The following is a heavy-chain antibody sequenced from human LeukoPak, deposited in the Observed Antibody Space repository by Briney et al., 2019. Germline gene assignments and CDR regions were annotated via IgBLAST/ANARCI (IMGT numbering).Heavy chain of an antibody. CDR2: ISSSSSYI. J-gene: IGHJ5*02. D-gene: IGHD2-2*01. Sequence: SGGSLRLSCAASGFTFSSYSMNWVRQAPGKGLEWVSSISSSSSYIYYADSVKGRFTISRDNAKNSLYLQMNSLRAEDTAVYYCVREGIVVVPAATGFDPWGQGTLVTVSS. CDR1: GFTFSSYS. V-gene: IGHV3-21*01. CDR3: VREGIVVVPAATGFDP.